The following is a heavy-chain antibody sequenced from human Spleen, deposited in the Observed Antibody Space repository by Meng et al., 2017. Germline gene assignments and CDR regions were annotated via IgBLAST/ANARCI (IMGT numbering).Heavy chain of an antibody. Sequence: QGQPQQWGAGLLKPSETLALTCAVSGGSFSNFYWNWIRQPPGKGLEWIGEINHSGSTNYNPSLESRATISVDTSQNNLSLKLSSVTAADSAVYYCARGPTTMAHDFDYWGQGTLVTVSS. D-gene: IGHD4-11*01. CDR3: ARGPTTMAHDFDY. V-gene: IGHV4-34*01. CDR2: INHSGST. J-gene: IGHJ4*02. CDR1: GGSFSNFY.